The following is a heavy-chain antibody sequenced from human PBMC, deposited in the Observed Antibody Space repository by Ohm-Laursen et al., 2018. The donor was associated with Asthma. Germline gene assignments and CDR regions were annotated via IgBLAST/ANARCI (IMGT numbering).Heavy chain of an antibody. J-gene: IGHJ4*02. CDR1: GASVSSGGHY. CDR3: ARGRGFGYGIDY. CDR2: VFYGGTT. D-gene: IGHD5-18*01. Sequence: SDTLSLTCSVSGASVSSGGHYWSWIRQPPGKGLEWIGHVFYGGTTLYNAALRSRVTISEDASNNHYSLSLSSVTAADTAAYYCARGRGFGYGIDYWGQGILVTISS. V-gene: IGHV4-61*03.